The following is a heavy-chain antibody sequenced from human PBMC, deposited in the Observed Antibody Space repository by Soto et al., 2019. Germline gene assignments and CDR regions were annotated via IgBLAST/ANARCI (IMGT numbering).Heavy chain of an antibody. CDR3: ARGWFGPDV. CDR1: EFTFSGRS. Sequence: EVQLVESGGGLVQPGGSLRLSCAASEFTFSGRSVHWVRQAPGKGLVWVSGIDKVGTDSTYADSVKGRFTSSRDNAKNTVDLHMNSLRVEDTAVYYCARGWFGPDVWGKGTTVTVSS. V-gene: IGHV3-74*01. D-gene: IGHD3-10*01. J-gene: IGHJ6*03. CDR2: IDKVGTDS.